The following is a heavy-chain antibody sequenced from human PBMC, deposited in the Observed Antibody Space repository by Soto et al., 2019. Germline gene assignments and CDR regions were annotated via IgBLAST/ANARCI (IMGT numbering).Heavy chain of an antibody. J-gene: IGHJ4*02. Sequence: VGSLRLSCAASGFTFSNAWMSWVRQAPGKGLEWVGRIKSKTDGGTTDYAAPVKGRFTISRDDSKNTLYLQMNSLKTEDTAVYYCTTDPPDYDFWSAYYSHYFDYWGQGTLVTVSS. D-gene: IGHD3-3*01. CDR1: GFTFSNAW. CDR3: TTDPPDYDFWSAYYSHYFDY. CDR2: IKSKTDGGTT. V-gene: IGHV3-15*01.